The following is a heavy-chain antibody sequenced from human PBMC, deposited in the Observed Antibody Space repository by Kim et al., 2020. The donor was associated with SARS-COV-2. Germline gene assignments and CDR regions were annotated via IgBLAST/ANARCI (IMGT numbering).Heavy chain of an antibody. CDR3: AREGGIIGSPYRVRGWFDS. J-gene: IGHJ5*01. CDR2: ISSSGSYT. Sequence: GGSLRLSCAASGFTFGDYYMHWIRQAPGKGLEWVSYISSSGSYTSYADSVKGRFTISKDNAKNSVYLQMNSLRPDDTAVYYCAREGGIIGSPYRVRGWFDSWGQGTLVTVSS. D-gene: IGHD3-16*01. CDR1: GFTFGDYY. V-gene: IGHV3-11*05.